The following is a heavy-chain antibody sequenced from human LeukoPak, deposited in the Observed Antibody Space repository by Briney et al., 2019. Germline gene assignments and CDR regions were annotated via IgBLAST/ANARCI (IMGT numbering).Heavy chain of an antibody. D-gene: IGHD3-16*01. CDR3: ARHYGP. J-gene: IGHJ5*02. V-gene: IGHV4-4*02. Sequence: SETLSLTCAVSGGSISSSNWWSWVRQPPGKGLEWIGGIYDSGSTYYNPSLKSRVTISVDTSKNQFSLKLNSVTAADTAVYYCARHYGPWGQGTLVTVSS. CDR1: GGSISSSNW. CDR2: IYDSGST.